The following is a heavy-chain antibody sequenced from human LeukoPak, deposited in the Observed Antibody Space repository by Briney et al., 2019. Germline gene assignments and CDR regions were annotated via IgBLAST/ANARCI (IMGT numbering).Heavy chain of an antibody. J-gene: IGHJ5*02. Sequence: SETLSLTCTVSGVSISSAPNYWDWIRQPPGKGLEGIGEIHHSGGTYYNPSLKSRVTISLNPSKNQFSLNLNSVTAADTALYYCVRGITSPGAAGALGQGKLVTVSS. CDR2: IHHSGGT. V-gene: IGHV4-39*01. D-gene: IGHD3-10*01. CDR3: VRGITSPGAAGA. CDR1: GVSISSAPNY.